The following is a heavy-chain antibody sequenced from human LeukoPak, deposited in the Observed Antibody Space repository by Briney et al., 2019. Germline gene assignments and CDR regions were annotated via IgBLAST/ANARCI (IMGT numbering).Heavy chain of an antibody. J-gene: IGHJ4*02. CDR2: IYYSGST. CDR3: ARGNYDYVWGGIDY. V-gene: IGHV4-39*01. D-gene: IGHD3-16*01. Sequence: SETLSLTCTVSGVSISSSSYYWGWIRQSPGKGLEWIGSIYYSGSTYYNPSLKSRVTISVDTSKNQFSLKLSSVTAADTAVYYCARGNYDYVWGGIDYWGQGTLVTVSS. CDR1: GVSISSSSYY.